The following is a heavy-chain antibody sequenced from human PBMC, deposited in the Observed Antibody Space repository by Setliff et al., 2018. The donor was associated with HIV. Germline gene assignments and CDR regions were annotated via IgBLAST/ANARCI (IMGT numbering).Heavy chain of an antibody. D-gene: IGHD5-18*01. V-gene: IGHV1-18*04. CDR1: GYSFTDYY. J-gene: IGHJ4*02. CDR3: ARDWDTAMVELDY. CDR2: ISAYNGNT. Sequence: ASVKVSCKASGYSFTDYYIHWVRQAPGQGLEWMGWISAYNGNTNYAQKLQGRVTMTTDTSTSTAYMELRSLRSDDTAVYYCARDWDTAMVELDYWGQGTLVTVSS.